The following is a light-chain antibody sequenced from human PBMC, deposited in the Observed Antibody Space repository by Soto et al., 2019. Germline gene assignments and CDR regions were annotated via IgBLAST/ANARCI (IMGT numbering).Light chain of an antibody. CDR1: QGIGVY. CDR2: AAS. V-gene: IGKV1-27*01. J-gene: IGKJ4*01. CDR3: QKYNSAPLT. Sequence: DIPMTQSPSSLPASLGDRVTITCRASQGIGVYLAWFQQKPGKVPKLLIYAASTLQSGVPSRFSGSGSGTDFTLTITSLQPEDVATYYCQKYNSAPLTFGGGTKVEIK.